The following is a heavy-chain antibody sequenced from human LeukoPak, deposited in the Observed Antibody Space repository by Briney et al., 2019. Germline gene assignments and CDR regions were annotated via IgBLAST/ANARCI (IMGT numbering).Heavy chain of an antibody. D-gene: IGHD1-20*01. J-gene: IGHJ4*02. CDR1: GFTFNDYA. CDR3: ARELELTGTTAGFDY. Sequence: PGGSLRLSCAASGFTFNDYAMYWVRQAPGKGLEWVTLISYDGYDKSYADSVRGRFTISRDNSKNTLYLQMNSLRAEDTAVYYCARELELTGTTAGFDYWGQGTLVTVSS. CDR2: ISYDGYDK. V-gene: IGHV3-30-3*01.